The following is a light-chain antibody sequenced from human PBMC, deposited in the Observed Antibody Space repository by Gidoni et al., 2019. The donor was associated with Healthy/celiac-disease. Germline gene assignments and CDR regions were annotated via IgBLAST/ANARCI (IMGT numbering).Light chain of an antibody. V-gene: IGLV2-11*01. Sequence: QSALTQPRSVSGSPGQSVTISCTGTSSDVGGYNYVSWYQQHPGKAPKLMIYDVSKRPSGVPDRFSGSKSGNTASLTIPGLQAEDEADYYCCSYAGSYYYVFGTGTKVTVL. CDR3: CSYAGSYYYV. J-gene: IGLJ1*01. CDR1: SSDVGGYNY. CDR2: DVS.